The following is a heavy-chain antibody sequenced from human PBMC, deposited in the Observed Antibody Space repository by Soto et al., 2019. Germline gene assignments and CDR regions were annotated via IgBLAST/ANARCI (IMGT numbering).Heavy chain of an antibody. V-gene: IGHV3-23*01. J-gene: IGHJ4*02. CDR3: AKVDGWLVVYY. D-gene: IGHD6-19*01. CDR1: GFTFSSYA. CDR2: ISGSGGST. Sequence: GGSLRLSCVASGFTFSSYAMSWVRQAPGKGLEWVSGISGSGGSTYDADSVKGRFTISRDNSKNTLYMQMNSLRAEDTAVYYCAKVDGWLVVYYWGQGTLVTVSS.